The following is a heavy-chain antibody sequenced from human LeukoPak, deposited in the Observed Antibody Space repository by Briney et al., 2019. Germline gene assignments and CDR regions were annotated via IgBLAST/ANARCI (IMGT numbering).Heavy chain of an antibody. J-gene: IGHJ5*02. V-gene: IGHV4-34*09. CDR2: INHSGST. CDR1: GGSFSGYY. CDR3: ARDYAVVFDP. Sequence: PSETLSLTCAVYGGSFSGYYWSWIRQPPGKGLEWIGEINHSGSTYYNPSLKSRVTISVDTSKNQFSLKLSSVTAADTAVYYCARDYAVVFDPWGQGTLVTVSS. D-gene: IGHD3-16*01.